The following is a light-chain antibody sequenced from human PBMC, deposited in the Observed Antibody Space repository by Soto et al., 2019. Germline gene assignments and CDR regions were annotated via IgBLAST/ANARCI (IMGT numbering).Light chain of an antibody. Sequence: EIVMTQSPATLSVSPGASATLSCRASQSVSTNLAWYQQKPGQAPRLLIYDASTRATGIPARFSGSGSRTEFTLTISSLQSEDFGVYYCHQYDNWPPWTFGQGTKVDI. CDR2: DAS. CDR1: QSVSTN. V-gene: IGKV3-15*01. CDR3: HQYDNWPPWT. J-gene: IGKJ1*01.